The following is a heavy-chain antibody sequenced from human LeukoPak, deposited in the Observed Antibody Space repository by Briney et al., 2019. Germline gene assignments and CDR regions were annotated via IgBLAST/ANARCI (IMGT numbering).Heavy chain of an antibody. D-gene: IGHD2-21*01. J-gene: IGHJ4*02. CDR3: ARAPFGDYSTDGYYFDY. V-gene: IGHV4-59*01. CDR2: IYYSGST. CDR1: GGSISSYY. Sequence: SETLSLTCTVSGGSISSYYWSWIRQPPGKGLEWIGYIYYSGSTNYNPSLKSRVTISVDTSKDQFSLKLSSVTAADTAVYYCARAPFGDYSTDGYYFDYWGQGALVTVSS.